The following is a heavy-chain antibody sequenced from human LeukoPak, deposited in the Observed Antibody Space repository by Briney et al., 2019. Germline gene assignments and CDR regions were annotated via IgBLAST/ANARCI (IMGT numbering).Heavy chain of an antibody. D-gene: IGHD3-22*01. CDR3: ARADSSGYYVGY. V-gene: IGHV4-59*01. CDR1: GGSISSYY. CDR2: IYYSGST. Sequence: SETLSLTCTVSGGSISSYYWSWIRQPPGKGLEWIGHIYYSGSTNYNPSLKSRVTISVDTSKNQFSLKLSSVTAADTAVYYCARADSSGYYVGYWGQGTLVTVSS. J-gene: IGHJ4*02.